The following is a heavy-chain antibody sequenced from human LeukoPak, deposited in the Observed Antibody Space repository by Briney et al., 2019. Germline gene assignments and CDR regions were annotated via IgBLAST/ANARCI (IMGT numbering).Heavy chain of an antibody. CDR2: IYYSGST. CDR1: GGSISSSSYY. Sequence: PSETLSLTCTVSGGSISSSSYYWGWIRQPPGKGLEWIGSIYYSGSTYYNPSLKSRVTISVDTSKNQFSLKLSSVTAADTAVYYCARVDLREEAKISNLWFGESREYYFDYWGQGTLVTVSS. D-gene: IGHD3-10*01. J-gene: IGHJ4*02. CDR3: ARVDLREEAKISNLWFGESREYYFDY. V-gene: IGHV4-39*01.